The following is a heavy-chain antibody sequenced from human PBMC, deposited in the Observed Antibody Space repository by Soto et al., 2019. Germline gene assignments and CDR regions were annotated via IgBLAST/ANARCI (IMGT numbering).Heavy chain of an antibody. D-gene: IGHD6-6*01. Sequence: QVQLVQSGAEVKKPGSSVKVSCKASGGTFSSYTISWVRQAPGQGLEWMGRIIPILGIANYAQKFQGRVTITADKSTSTAYMELNSLRAEDTAVYYCASFFERSSSRFDYWGQGTLVTVSS. CDR3: ASFFERSSSRFDY. CDR2: IIPILGIA. CDR1: GGTFSSYT. V-gene: IGHV1-69*02. J-gene: IGHJ4*02.